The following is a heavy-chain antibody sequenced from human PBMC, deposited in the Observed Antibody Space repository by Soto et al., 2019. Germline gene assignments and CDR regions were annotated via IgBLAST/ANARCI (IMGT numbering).Heavy chain of an antibody. CDR2: IHRDGTST. V-gene: IGHV3-74*01. CDR1: GFIFSSYW. J-gene: IGHJ5*02. D-gene: IGHD6-13*01. Sequence: EVQLVESGGGLVQPGGSLRVSCAASGFIFSSYWMHWVRQAPGKGLVWVSRIHRDGTSTAYADSVKGRFTISRDNANNTLYLQMISLRAEDTAVYYCATSSSRNTPLGTWGQGTLVTVSS. CDR3: ATSSSRNTPLGT.